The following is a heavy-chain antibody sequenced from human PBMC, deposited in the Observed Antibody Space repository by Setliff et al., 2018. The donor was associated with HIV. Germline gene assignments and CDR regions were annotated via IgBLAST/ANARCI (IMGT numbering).Heavy chain of an antibody. D-gene: IGHD6-19*01. CDR1: GDSISTYY. CDR3: AGDYAGSGRPFDY. Sequence: SETLSLTCTVSGDSISTYYWSWIRQPAGMGLEWIGRFDSSGGTDYNPSLKSRVTISKDTSKNQLPLKLTSVTAADTAVYFCAGDYAGSGRPFDYWGQGALVTVSS. J-gene: IGHJ4*02. V-gene: IGHV4-4*07. CDR2: FDSSGGT.